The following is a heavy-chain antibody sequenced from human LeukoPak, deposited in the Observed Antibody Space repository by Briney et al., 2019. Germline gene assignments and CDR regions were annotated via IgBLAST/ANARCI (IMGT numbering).Heavy chain of an antibody. J-gene: IGHJ6*02. Sequence: KPSETLSLTCTVSGGSINNYYWSWIRQPPGKGLEWIGYIYYSRSTNYNPSLKSRVTISVDTSKNQFPLKLTSVTAADTAVYYCAREAVAGGSGSNYYYYGADVWGQGTTVTVSS. V-gene: IGHV4-59*01. CDR1: GGSINNYY. D-gene: IGHD3-10*01. CDR3: AREAVAGGSGSNYYYYGADV. CDR2: IYYSRST.